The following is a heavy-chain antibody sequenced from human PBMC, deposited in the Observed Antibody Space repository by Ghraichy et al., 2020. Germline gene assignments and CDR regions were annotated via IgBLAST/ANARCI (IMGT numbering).Heavy chain of an antibody. D-gene: IGHD2-2*01. CDR2: IYSGGGT. CDR3: ASSNRDHYYYYYMDV. Sequence: GGSLRLSCAASGFTVSSNYMSWVRQAPGKGLEWVSVIYSGGGTYYADSVKGRFTLSRDTSKNTLYLQMNSLRAEDAAVYYCASSNRDHYYYYYMDVWGKGTTVTVSS. CDR1: GFTVSSNY. V-gene: IGHV3-53*01. J-gene: IGHJ6*03.